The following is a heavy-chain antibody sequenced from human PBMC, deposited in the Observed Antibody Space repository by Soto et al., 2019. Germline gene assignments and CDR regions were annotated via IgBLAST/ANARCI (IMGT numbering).Heavy chain of an antibody. CDR1: GFTVGNNY. V-gene: IGHV3-66*01. CDR2: THRGGST. D-gene: IGHD3-10*01. CDR3: ARSANTYGSPFDY. J-gene: IGHJ4*02. Sequence: GSLRLSCAASGFTVGNNYMSWVRQAPGKGLEWVSITHRGGSTSYADSVKGRFTISRDSSKNILYLQINGLTADDTAVYYCARSANTYGSPFDYWGQGALVTVSS.